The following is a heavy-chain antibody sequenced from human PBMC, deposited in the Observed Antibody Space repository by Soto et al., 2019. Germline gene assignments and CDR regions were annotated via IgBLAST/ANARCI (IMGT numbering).Heavy chain of an antibody. J-gene: IGHJ4*02. CDR1: GFTFSGYS. CDR2: ISGTSSTI. V-gene: IGHV3-48*01. CDR3: ARDRAEDY. Sequence: EVQLVESGGGLVQPGGSLRLSCAASGFTFSGYSSNWVRQAPGKGLEWLSYISGTSSTIYYADSVEGRFTISRDNAKNSLYLQMNSLRAEDTAVYYCARDRAEDYWGQGTLVTVSS.